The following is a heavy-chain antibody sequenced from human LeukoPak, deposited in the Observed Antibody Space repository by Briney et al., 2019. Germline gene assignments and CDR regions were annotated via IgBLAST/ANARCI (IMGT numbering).Heavy chain of an antibody. V-gene: IGHV1-18*01. CDR1: GYTFTSYG. CDR2: IIAYNLNT. CDR3: ARDRGGGVIATMYYFDY. Sequence: ASVKVSCKASGYTFTSYGISWVRQAPGQGLEWMGWIIAYNLNTNYAQKLQGRVTMTTDTSTSTAYMGLRSLRSGETAVYYCARDRGGGVIATMYYFDYWGQGTLVTVSS. J-gene: IGHJ4*02. D-gene: IGHD3-16*02.